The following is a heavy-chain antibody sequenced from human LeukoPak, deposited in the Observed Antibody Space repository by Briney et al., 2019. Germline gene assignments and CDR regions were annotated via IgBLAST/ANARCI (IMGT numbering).Heavy chain of an antibody. CDR2: IYYSGST. Sequence: SETLSLTCTVSGGSISSYYWSWIRQPPGKGLEWTGYIYYSGSTNYNPSLKSRVTISVDTSKNQFSLKLSSVTAAGTAVYYCARALYSSGFPDDAFDIWGQGTMVTVSS. D-gene: IGHD6-19*01. CDR3: ARALYSSGFPDDAFDI. V-gene: IGHV4-59*01. CDR1: GGSISSYY. J-gene: IGHJ3*02.